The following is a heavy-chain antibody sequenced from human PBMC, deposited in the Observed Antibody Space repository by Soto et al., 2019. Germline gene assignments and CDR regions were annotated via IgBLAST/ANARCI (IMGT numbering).Heavy chain of an antibody. CDR1: GGIFSNYG. Sequence: SVKVSCKASGGIFSNYGFSWVRQAPGQGLEWMGGIIPLFGKPSYAQKFQGRLIISADASTNRAYLDLYSLTTEDAGIYYCALFESDDDVWGSFRSWGQGTPVTVPQ. J-gene: IGHJ5*02. D-gene: IGHD3-16*01. CDR3: ALFESDDDVWGSFRS. CDR2: IIPLFGKP. V-gene: IGHV1-69*13.